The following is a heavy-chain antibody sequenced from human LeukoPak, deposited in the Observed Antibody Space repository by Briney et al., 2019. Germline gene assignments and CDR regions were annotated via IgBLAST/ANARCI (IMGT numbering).Heavy chain of an antibody. CDR1: GYSFTSYW. V-gene: IGHV5-51*01. D-gene: IGHD1-26*01. Sequence: GESLKISCMGSGYSFTSYWIGWVRQMPGKGLEWMGIIYPGDSDTRYSPSFEGQVTISVDRSISTAYLQWSSLKASHTAMYYCARRALQWELLDYWGQGTLVTVSS. CDR3: ARRALQWELLDY. CDR2: IYPGDSDT. J-gene: IGHJ4*02.